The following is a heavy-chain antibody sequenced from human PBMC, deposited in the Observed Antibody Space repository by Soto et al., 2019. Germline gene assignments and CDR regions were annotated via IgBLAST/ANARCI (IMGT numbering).Heavy chain of an antibody. CDR2: IYSGGST. V-gene: IGHV3-66*01. CDR3: ARDSGDYDILTGYLFDY. Sequence: GGSLRLSCAASGFTVSSNYMSWVRQAPGKGLEWVSVIYSGGSTYYADSVKGRFTISRDNSKNTLYLQMNSLRAEDTAVYYCARDSGDYDILTGYLFDYWGQGTLVTVSS. CDR1: GFTVSSNY. J-gene: IGHJ4*02. D-gene: IGHD3-9*01.